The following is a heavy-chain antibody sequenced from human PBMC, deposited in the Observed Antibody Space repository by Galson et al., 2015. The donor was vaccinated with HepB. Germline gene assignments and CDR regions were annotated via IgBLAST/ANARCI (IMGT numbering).Heavy chain of an antibody. CDR2: INPNSGGT. CDR1: GYTFTGYY. J-gene: IGHJ6*02. Sequence: SVKVSCKASGYTFTGYYMHWVRQAPGQGLEWMGWINPNSGGTNYAQEFQGWVTMTRDTSISTAYMELSRLRSDDTAVYYCARQDDDSSGLDYYGMDVWGQGTTVTVSS. V-gene: IGHV1-2*04. D-gene: IGHD3-22*01. CDR3: ARQDDDSSGLDYYGMDV.